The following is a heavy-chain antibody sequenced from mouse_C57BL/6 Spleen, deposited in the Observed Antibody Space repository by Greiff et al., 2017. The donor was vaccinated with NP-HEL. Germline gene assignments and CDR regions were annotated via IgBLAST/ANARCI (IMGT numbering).Heavy chain of an antibody. D-gene: IGHD4-1*01. CDR2: IYPGDGDT. V-gene: IGHV1-80*01. CDR1: GYAFSSYW. Sequence: VQLQQSGAELVKPGASVKISCKASGYAFSSYWMNWVKQRPGKGLEWIGQIYPGDGDTNYNGKFKGKATLTADKSSSTAYMQLSSLTSEDSAVYFCARELTGPYYFDYWGQGTTLTVSS. J-gene: IGHJ2*01. CDR3: ARELTGPYYFDY.